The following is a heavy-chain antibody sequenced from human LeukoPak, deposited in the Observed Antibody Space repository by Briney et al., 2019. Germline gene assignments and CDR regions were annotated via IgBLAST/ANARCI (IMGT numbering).Heavy chain of an antibody. CDR2: ISDTGEST. V-gene: IGHV3-23*01. Sequence: PGGSLRLSCASSGFTFSSYVMTWVRQAPGKGLEWVSGISDTGESTYYADSVKGRFTISRDNSKNTVYLQMNSLRAEDTAVYYCAKGSSAVGGGLHVDYWGQGTLVTVSS. CDR1: GFTFSSYV. CDR3: AKGSSAVGGGLHVDY. D-gene: IGHD6-13*01. J-gene: IGHJ4*02.